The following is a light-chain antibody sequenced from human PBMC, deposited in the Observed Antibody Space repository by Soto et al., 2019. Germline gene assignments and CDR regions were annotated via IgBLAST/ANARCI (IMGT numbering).Light chain of an antibody. Sequence: DIQMTQSPSSLSASVGDRVTITCRASQSISSYLNWYQQKPGKAPKLLIYAASSLNSGVPSRFSGSGSGTDFTLTISSLQPEDFATYYCKQSYSTLYTFAQGTK. J-gene: IGKJ2*01. CDR1: QSISSY. CDR2: AAS. CDR3: KQSYSTLYT. V-gene: IGKV1-39*01.